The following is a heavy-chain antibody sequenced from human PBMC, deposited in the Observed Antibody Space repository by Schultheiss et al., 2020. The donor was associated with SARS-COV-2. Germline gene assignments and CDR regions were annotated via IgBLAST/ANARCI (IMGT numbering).Heavy chain of an antibody. J-gene: IGHJ4*02. CDR3: ARDSPYSSTWGSFDY. CDR1: GGSISSSSYY. Sequence: SETLSLTCTVSGGSISSSSYYWGWIRQPPGKGLEWIGRIYTSGSTNYNPSLKSRVTISVDTSKNQFSLKLSSVTAADTAVYYCARDSPYSSTWGSFDYWGQGTLVTVSS. V-gene: IGHV4-39*07. D-gene: IGHD6-6*01. CDR2: IYTSGST.